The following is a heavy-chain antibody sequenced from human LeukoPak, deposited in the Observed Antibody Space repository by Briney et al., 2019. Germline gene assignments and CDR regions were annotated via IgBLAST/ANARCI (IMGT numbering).Heavy chain of an antibody. CDR3: AKSQGSGWLYYFDY. Sequence: GGSLRLSCVASGFTFSTYAMSWVRQAPGKGLEWVSAISGSGGSTYQSDSVKGRFTISRDNSKNTLYLQMNSLRVEDTAVYYCAKSQGSGWLYYFDYWGQGILVTVSS. J-gene: IGHJ4*02. D-gene: IGHD6-19*01. CDR2: ISGSGGST. CDR1: GFTFSTYA. V-gene: IGHV3-23*01.